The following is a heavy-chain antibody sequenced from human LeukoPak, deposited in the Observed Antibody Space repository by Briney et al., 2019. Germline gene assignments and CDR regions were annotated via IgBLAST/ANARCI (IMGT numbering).Heavy chain of an antibody. J-gene: IGHJ6*02. V-gene: IGHV3-64*01. Sequence: GGSLRLSCAASGFTFSKYAMFWVRQAPGKGLEFVSAISSHGSSTYYANSLKGRFNISRDNSKNTLYLQMRSLRPEDTAVYYCARPLKEGGYYYGMDVWGQGTTVTVSS. CDR1: GFTFSKYA. CDR3: ARPLKEGGYYYGMDV. D-gene: IGHD3-16*01. CDR2: ISSHGSST.